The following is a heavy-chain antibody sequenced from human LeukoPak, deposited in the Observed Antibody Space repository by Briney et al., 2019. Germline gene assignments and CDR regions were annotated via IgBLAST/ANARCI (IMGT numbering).Heavy chain of an antibody. CDR2: IKPDGSNK. CDR3: AKDGEAFDI. CDR1: GFTFSGSW. D-gene: IGHD3-10*01. J-gene: IGHJ3*02. Sequence: TGGSLRLSCAASGFTFSGSWMTWVRQAPGKGLEWVANIKPDGSNKYYVDSVKGRFTISRDNGKKSLYLQMNDLRDEDTALYYCAKDGEAFDIWGQGTMVTVSS. V-gene: IGHV3-7*01.